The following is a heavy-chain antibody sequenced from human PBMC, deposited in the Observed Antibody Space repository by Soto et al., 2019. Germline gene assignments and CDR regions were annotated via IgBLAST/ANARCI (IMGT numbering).Heavy chain of an antibody. Sequence: EVQLLESGGGFIHPGGSLRLSCAASGFSFSSFAMNWVRQAPGRGLEGVSIFSGSADSTFYADSVKGRFTISRDNSKSTLYLQINSLRAEDTAVYYCAKTRGAMIYAISVYGMDVWGQGTTVTVSS. CDR1: GFSFSSFA. J-gene: IGHJ6*02. V-gene: IGHV3-23*01. CDR2: FSGSADST. CDR3: AKTRGAMIYAISVYGMDV. D-gene: IGHD2-8*01.